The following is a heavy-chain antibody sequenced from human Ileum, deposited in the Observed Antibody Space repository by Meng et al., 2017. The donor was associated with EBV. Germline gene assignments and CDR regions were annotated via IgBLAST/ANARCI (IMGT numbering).Heavy chain of an antibody. CDR3: LRGSGGSV. J-gene: IGHJ1*01. V-gene: IGHV4-55*08. CDR1: GASITRHSW. D-gene: IGHD2-8*02. Sequence: ATPSQTPSPTVALSGASITRHSWCAAVRQPPGEGLEWSGELLHGAPTAYHPSLNSPLNMSINTSKNQFSRKLTSVTAADTAVYHCLRGSGGSVWGQGTLVTVSS. CDR2: LLHGAPT.